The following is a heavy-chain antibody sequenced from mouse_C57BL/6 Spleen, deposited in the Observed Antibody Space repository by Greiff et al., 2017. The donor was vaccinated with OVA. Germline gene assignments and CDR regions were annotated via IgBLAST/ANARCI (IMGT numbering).Heavy chain of an antibody. Sequence: EVKLVESGGGLVKPGGSLKLSCAASGFTFSDYGMHWVRQAPEKGLEWVAYISSGSSTIYYADTVKGRFTISRDNAKNTLFLQMTSLRSEDTAMYYCARPEPYYYGSSYDYAMGYWGQGTSVTVSS. CDR2: ISSGSSTI. CDR1: GFTFSDYG. J-gene: IGHJ4*01. D-gene: IGHD1-1*01. CDR3: ARPEPYYYGSSYDYAMGY. V-gene: IGHV5-17*01.